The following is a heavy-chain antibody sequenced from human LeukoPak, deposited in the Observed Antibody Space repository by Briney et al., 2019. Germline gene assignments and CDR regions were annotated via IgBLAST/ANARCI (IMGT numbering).Heavy chain of an antibody. Sequence: ASVKVSCKAFGYTFTGYWMHWVRQAPGQGLEWMGWINPNIGSTNYAQKFQGRVTMTRDTSSSTAYMELSRLRSDDTAVYYCARDGYCSGGSCYFFSPYWGQGTLVTVSS. D-gene: IGHD2-15*01. CDR2: INPNIGST. CDR3: ARDGYCSGGSCYFFSPY. V-gene: IGHV1-2*02. J-gene: IGHJ4*02. CDR1: GYTFTGYW.